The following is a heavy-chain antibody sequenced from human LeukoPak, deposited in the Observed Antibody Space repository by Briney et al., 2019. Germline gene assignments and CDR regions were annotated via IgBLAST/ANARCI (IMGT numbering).Heavy chain of an antibody. Sequence: GGSLRLSGAASGFTFVNYGFHWVRQAPGKGLEWVAFIRHDGSNTYYIDSVKGRFTISRDKSMLYLQMNSLGPDDTAVYYCAKEPRLRTAGWWAEFDLWGQGTLVTVSS. J-gene: IGHJ4*02. D-gene: IGHD2-15*01. V-gene: IGHV3-30*02. CDR1: GFTFVNYG. CDR2: IRHDGSNT. CDR3: AKEPRLRTAGWWAEFDL.